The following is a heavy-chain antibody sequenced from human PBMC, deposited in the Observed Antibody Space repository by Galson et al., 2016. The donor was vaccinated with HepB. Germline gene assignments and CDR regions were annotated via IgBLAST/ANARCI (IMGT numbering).Heavy chain of an antibody. V-gene: IGHV3-30*18. CDR3: AKVRDYYGSGSYWKYFDH. CDR1: GFTLNTYG. D-gene: IGHD3-10*01. J-gene: IGHJ4*02. Sequence: SLRLSCAASGFTLNTYGVHWVRQAPGKGLEWVAVISYDGTNTYYVDSVKGRFTISRDTSKNTLYLQMNSLRAEDTAIYYCAKVRDYYGSGSYWKYFDHWGQGTLVTVSS. CDR2: ISYDGTNT.